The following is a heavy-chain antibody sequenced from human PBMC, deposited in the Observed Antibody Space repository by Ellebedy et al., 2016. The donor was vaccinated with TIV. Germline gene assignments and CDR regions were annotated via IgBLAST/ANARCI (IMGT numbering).Heavy chain of an antibody. CDR2: ISSSSSYI. J-gene: IGHJ3*02. CDR3: ARDTEEHYDFWSGYYFLGVSAFDI. CDR1: GFTFSSYS. Sequence: GESLKISXAASGFTFSSYSMNWVRQAPGKGLEWVSSISSSSSYIYYADSVKGRFTISRDNAKNSLYLQMNSLRAEDTAVYYCARDTEEHYDFWSGYYFLGVSAFDIWGQGTMVTVSS. D-gene: IGHD3-3*01. V-gene: IGHV3-21*01.